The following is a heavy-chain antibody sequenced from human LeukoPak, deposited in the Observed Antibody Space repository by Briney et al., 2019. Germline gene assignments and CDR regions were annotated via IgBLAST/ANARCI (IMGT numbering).Heavy chain of an antibody. CDR3: ARGGGDFWSGYYLDY. Sequence: ASVKVSCKASGYTFADYYIHWVRQAPGQGLEWVGWMNPNSGDTNYARSFQGRVTMTRDTSISTAYMELSRLRSDDTAVYYCARGGGDFWSGYYLDYWGQGTLVTVSS. CDR1: GYTFADYY. CDR2: MNPNSGDT. D-gene: IGHD3-3*01. V-gene: IGHV1-2*02. J-gene: IGHJ4*02.